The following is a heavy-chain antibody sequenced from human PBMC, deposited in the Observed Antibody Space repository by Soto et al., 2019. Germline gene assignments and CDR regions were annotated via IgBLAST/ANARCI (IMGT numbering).Heavy chain of an antibody. V-gene: IGHV3-48*01. CDR2: ISSSSSTI. CDR1: GFTFSSYS. J-gene: IGHJ3*02. CDR3: ARDNYDSSGYYVDAFDI. D-gene: IGHD3-22*01. Sequence: GGSLRLSCAASGFTFSSYSMNWVRQAPGKGLEWVSYISSSSSTIYYADSVKGRFTISRDNAKNSLYLQMNSLRAEDTAVYYCARDNYDSSGYYVDAFDIWGQGTMVTVSS.